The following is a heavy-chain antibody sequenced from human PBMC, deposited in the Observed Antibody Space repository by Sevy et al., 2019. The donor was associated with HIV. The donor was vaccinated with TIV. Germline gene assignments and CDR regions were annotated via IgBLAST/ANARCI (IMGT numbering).Heavy chain of an antibody. D-gene: IGHD1-7*01. J-gene: IGHJ3*02. CDR1: GFTFSSYA. CDR2: LSGNGGST. CDR3: AKHRLSELRDAFDI. Sequence: GGSLRLSCAASGFTFSSYAMSWVRQAPGKGLEWVSGLSGNGGSTKYADSVKGRFALSRDNSKNTLYLQMNNLRAEDTAIYFCAKHRLSELRDAFDIWGQGTMVTVSS. V-gene: IGHV3-23*01.